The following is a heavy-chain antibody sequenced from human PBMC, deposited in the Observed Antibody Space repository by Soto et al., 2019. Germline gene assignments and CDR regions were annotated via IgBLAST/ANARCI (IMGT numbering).Heavy chain of an antibody. J-gene: IGHJ4*02. CDR1: GFTFSSYA. CDR2: ISGSGGST. Sequence: HPGGSLRLSCAASGFTFSSYAMSWVRQAPGKGLEWVSAISGSGGSTYYADSVKGRFTISRDNSKNTLYLQMNSLRAEDTAVYYCAKAGSGYLWNPFDYWGQGTLVTVSS. CDR3: AKAGSGYLWNPFDY. V-gene: IGHV3-23*01. D-gene: IGHD3-22*01.